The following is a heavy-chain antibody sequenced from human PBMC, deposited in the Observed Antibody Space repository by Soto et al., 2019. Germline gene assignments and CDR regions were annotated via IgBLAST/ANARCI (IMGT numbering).Heavy chain of an antibody. CDR1: GFTFSSYW. Sequence: GGSLRLSCAASGFTFSSYWMSWVRQAPGKGLKWVANIKQDGSEKYYVDSVKGRFTISRDNAKNSLYLQMNSLRAEDTAVYYCARVPGYSSSWYYFDYWGQGTLVTVSS. V-gene: IGHV3-7*03. CDR2: IKQDGSEK. CDR3: ARVPGYSSSWYYFDY. D-gene: IGHD6-13*01. J-gene: IGHJ4*02.